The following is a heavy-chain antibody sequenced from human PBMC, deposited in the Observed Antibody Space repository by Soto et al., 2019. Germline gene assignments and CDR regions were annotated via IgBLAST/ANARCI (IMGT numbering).Heavy chain of an antibody. D-gene: IGHD3-9*01. CDR2: ISAYNGNT. V-gene: IGHV1-18*01. Sequence: QVQLVQSGAEVKKPGASVKVSCKASGYTFTSYGISWVRQAPGQGLEWMGWISAYNGNTNDEQTLQGRVTMTTDTPTSTAYMELRSLRANDTSVYYCARATGSSYGMDVWGQGTTVTVSS. CDR3: ARATGSSYGMDV. CDR1: GYTFTSYG. J-gene: IGHJ6*02.